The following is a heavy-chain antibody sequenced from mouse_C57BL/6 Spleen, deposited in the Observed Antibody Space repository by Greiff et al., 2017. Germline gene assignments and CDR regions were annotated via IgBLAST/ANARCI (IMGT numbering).Heavy chain of an antibody. Sequence: EVQLVESGGGLVQPKGSLKLSCAASGFSFNTYAMNWVRQAPGKGLEWVARIRSKSNNYATYYADSVKDRFTISRDDSESMLYLQMNNLKTEDTAMYYCVREDSSGYIYYAMDYWGQGTSVTVSS. D-gene: IGHD3-2*02. J-gene: IGHJ4*01. CDR3: VREDSSGYIYYAMDY. V-gene: IGHV10-1*01. CDR2: IRSKSNNYAT. CDR1: GFSFNTYA.